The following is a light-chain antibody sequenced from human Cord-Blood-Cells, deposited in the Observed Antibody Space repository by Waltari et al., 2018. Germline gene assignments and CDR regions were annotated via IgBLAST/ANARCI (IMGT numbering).Light chain of an antibody. V-gene: IGLV2-14*01. CDR1: SSDVGGYNY. J-gene: IGLJ3*02. CDR2: EVS. Sequence: QSALTQPASVSGSPGQSITISCPGTSSDVGGYNYFSWYQQHPGKAPKLMIYEVSNRPSGVSNRFSGSKSGNTASLTISGLQAEDEADYYCSSYTSSSTLWVFGGGTKLTVL. CDR3: SSYTSSSTLWV.